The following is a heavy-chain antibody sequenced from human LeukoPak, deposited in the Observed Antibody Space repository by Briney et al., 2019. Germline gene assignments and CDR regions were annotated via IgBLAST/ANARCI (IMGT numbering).Heavy chain of an antibody. Sequence: PGGSLRLSCAASEFIVTNYHMNWVRQAPGKGLEWVSNIFDDGTTYYADPVKGRFTISRDISKNTAYLQMNSLRVEDTAVYYCARDPNDGYAFLDYWGQGTVVTVSS. CDR3: ARDPNDGYAFLDY. CDR2: IFDDGTT. D-gene: IGHD2-8*01. J-gene: IGHJ4*02. V-gene: IGHV3-66*02. CDR1: EFIVTNYH.